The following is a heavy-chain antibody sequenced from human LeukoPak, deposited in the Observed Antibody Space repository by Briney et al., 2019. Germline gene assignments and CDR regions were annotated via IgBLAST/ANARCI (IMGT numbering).Heavy chain of an antibody. CDR2: IIPIFGTA. Sequence: GASVKVSCKASGGSVSSYAMSWVRQAPGQGLEWMGRIIPIFGTANYAQKFQGRVTITADIASSTAYMELTSLTSEDTAVYFCAKQGAARQDYYMDVWGNGTTVTVSS. CDR1: GGSVSSYA. CDR3: AKQGAARQDYYMDV. V-gene: IGHV1-69*06. D-gene: IGHD5-18*01. J-gene: IGHJ6*03.